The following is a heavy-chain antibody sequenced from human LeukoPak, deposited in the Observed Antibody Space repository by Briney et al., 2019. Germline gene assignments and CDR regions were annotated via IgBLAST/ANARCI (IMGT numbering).Heavy chain of an antibody. Sequence: PGGSLRLSCGASGFIFSSYEMNWVRQAPGEGLEWVSYISGSGATTYYADSVKGRFTISRDNSKNTLYLQMNSLRAEDTAVYYCAKGRSIAVAGTPFDYRGQGTLVTVSS. D-gene: IGHD6-19*01. CDR1: GFIFSSYE. CDR3: AKGRSIAVAGTPFDY. J-gene: IGHJ4*02. V-gene: IGHV3-48*03. CDR2: ISGSGATT.